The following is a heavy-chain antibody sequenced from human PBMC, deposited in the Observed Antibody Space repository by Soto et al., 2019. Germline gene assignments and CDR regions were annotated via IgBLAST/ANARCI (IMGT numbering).Heavy chain of an antibody. V-gene: IGHV3-9*01. Sequence: EVQLVESGGGLVQPGRSLRLSCTASGFTFDDYAMHWVRQAPGKGLEWVSGISWNSGSIGYADSVKGRFSISRDNAKNSLYLQMNSLRTEDTALYYCAKDMTGYYGSVSLFDYWGQGTLVTVSS. D-gene: IGHD3-10*01. J-gene: IGHJ4*02. CDR2: ISWNSGSI. CDR3: AKDMTGYYGSVSLFDY. CDR1: GFTFDDYA.